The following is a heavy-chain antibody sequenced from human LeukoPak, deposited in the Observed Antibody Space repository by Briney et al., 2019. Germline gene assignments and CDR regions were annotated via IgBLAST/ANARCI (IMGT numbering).Heavy chain of an antibody. CDR2: GSYSGST. CDR1: GGSISSYY. Sequence: PSETLSLTCTVSGGSISSYYWNWIRQPPGKGLEWIGYGSYSGSTDYNPSLKSRVTISVDTSKNQFSLKLSSVTAADTAVYYCASLGRAPIAARRDFDYWGQGTLVTVSS. V-gene: IGHV4-59*08. D-gene: IGHD6-6*01. J-gene: IGHJ4*02. CDR3: ASLGRAPIAARRDFDY.